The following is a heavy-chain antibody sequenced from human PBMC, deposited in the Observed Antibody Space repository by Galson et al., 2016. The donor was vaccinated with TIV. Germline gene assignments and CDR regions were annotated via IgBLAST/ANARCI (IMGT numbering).Heavy chain of an antibody. J-gene: IGHJ4*02. CDR2: IYQHGST. V-gene: IGHV4-30-2*01. CDR3: ARAHPGYYFDY. D-gene: IGHD1-1*01. Sequence: TLSLTCAVSGDSMSSGDYSWSWIRQPPGKGLEWIAYIYQHGSTYYNPSLKSRVTLSVDKSKNQLSLNLASVTAADTAVYYCARAHPGYYFDYWGQGTLVTVSS. CDR1: GDSMSSGDYS.